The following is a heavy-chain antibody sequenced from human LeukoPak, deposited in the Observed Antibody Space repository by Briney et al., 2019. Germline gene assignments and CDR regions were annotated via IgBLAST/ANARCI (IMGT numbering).Heavy chain of an antibody. Sequence: PSETLSLTCTVSGGSISSYYWSWIRQPPGKGLEWIGYISYSGSTYSNPSVKSRVTISLDTSKNQFSLKLSSVTAADTAVYYCARDYDSSGYGAFDIWGQGKMVTVSS. V-gene: IGHV4-59*01. CDR2: ISYSGST. CDR3: ARDYDSSGYGAFDI. J-gene: IGHJ3*02. CDR1: GGSISSYY. D-gene: IGHD3-22*01.